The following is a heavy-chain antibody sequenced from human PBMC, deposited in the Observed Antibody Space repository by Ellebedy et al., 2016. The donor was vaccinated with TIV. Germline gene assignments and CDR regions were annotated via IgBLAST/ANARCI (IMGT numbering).Heavy chain of an antibody. D-gene: IGHD4-23*01. J-gene: IGHJ4*02. V-gene: IGHV3-48*03. CDR3: AREGSGGFDY. Sequence: GESLKISCAASGFPFSSFDFNWVRQSPGKGLEWVSYISSSGTTKYYADSVKGRFTISRDNTKNSLYLQMNSLRDEDTAVYYCAREGSGGFDYWGQGTLVTVSS. CDR1: GFPFSSFD. CDR2: ISSSGTTK.